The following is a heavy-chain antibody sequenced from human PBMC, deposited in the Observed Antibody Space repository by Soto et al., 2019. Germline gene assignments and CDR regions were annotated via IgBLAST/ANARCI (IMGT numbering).Heavy chain of an antibody. V-gene: IGHV3-30*18. J-gene: IGHJ4*02. Sequence: QVRLVESGGGVVQPGRSLRLSCEASGFIFPNFGLHWVRQAPGKGLQWLGVVSSDGSHKYYADSVRGRLNISRDNPKNTLYLQLDRLSADDTAVYYCAKSWNLDFSATWYAPDYWGQGTLVTVSS. D-gene: IGHD6-13*01. CDR1: GFIFPNFG. CDR2: VSSDGSHK. CDR3: AKSWNLDFSATWYAPDY.